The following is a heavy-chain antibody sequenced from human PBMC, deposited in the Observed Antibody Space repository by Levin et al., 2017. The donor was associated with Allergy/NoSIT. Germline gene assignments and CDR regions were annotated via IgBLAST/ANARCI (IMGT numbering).Heavy chain of an antibody. CDR1: GFSFSDYW. Sequence: GESLKISCAASGFSFSDYWLTWVRQAPGKGLEWVANIKPAGSEKYYAHSVTGRFNFSRDNAQNSIYLQMKFLSAEDTAVYYCASRYSRGWIVDIWGPGTMETVS. V-gene: IGHV3-7*01. CDR2: IKPAGSEK. D-gene: IGHD6-19*01. J-gene: IGHJ3*02. CDR3: ASRYSRGWIVDI.